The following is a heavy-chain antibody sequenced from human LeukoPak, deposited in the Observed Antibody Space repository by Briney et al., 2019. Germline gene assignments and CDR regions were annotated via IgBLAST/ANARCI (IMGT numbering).Heavy chain of an antibody. D-gene: IGHD5-18*01. V-gene: IGHV1-69*13. CDR3: ARGRGYSYVGSFDY. J-gene: IGHJ4*02. CDR1: GGTFSSYA. CDR2: IIPTFGTA. Sequence: ASVKVSCKVSGGTFSSYAISWVRQAPGQGLEWMGGIIPTFGTANYAQKFQGRVTITADESTSTAYMELSSLRSEDTAVYYCARGRGYSYVGSFDYWGQGTLVTVSS.